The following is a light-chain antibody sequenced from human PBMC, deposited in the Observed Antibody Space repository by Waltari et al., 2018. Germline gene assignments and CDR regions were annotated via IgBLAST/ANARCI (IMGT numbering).Light chain of an antibody. CDR2: DAS. J-gene: IGKJ1*01. Sequence: EIVLTQSPGTLSLSPGERATLSCRASQSVSKYLAWYQQKPGQAPRLLIHDASTRATGIPDRFSATGWGTDFSLSISRLEPEDCAVYYCQKYGTLPATFGQGTKVQMK. CDR1: QSVSKY. V-gene: IGKV3-20*01. CDR3: QKYGTLPAT.